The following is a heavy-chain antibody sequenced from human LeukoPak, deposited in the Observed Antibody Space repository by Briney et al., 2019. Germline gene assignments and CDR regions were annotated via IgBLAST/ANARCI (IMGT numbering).Heavy chain of an antibody. CDR2: IYYTGST. V-gene: IGHV4-31*03. CDR1: GGSISSGDYY. Sequence: SQTLSLTCTVSGGSISSGDYYWGWIRQHPGEGLEWIGYIYYTGSTYYNSSLKSRVTISLDTSKNQFSLKLSSVTAADTAVYYCARSDYSGSGTYTEFDAFDIWGQGPMVTVSS. D-gene: IGHD3-10*01. CDR3: ARSDYSGSGTYTEFDAFDI. J-gene: IGHJ3*02.